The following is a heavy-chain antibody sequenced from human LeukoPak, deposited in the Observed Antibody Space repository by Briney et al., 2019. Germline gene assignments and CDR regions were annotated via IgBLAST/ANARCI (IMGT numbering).Heavy chain of an antibody. CDR3: ARESGYHGSGFDP. Sequence: GGSLRLSCAASGFTFNSYWMRWVRQGPGKGLVWVSRIKSDGSSTSYADSVKGRFTISRDNAKNTLYLQMNGLRDEDTAVYYCARESGYHGSGFDPWGQGTLVTVSS. D-gene: IGHD3-10*01. J-gene: IGHJ5*02. CDR2: IKSDGSST. CDR1: GFTFNSYW. V-gene: IGHV3-74*01.